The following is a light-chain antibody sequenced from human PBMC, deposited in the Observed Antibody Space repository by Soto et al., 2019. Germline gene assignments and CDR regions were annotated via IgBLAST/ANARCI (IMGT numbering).Light chain of an antibody. J-gene: IGLJ1*01. CDR1: SSDVGGYNY. CDR2: DDS. Sequence: QSALTQPASVSGSPGQSITISCTGTSSDVGGYNYVSWYQHHPGKAPKLMIYDDSNRPSGVSNRFSGSKSGNTASLTISGLQPEDEADYYCCSYTTSNTRQIVFGTGTKVTVL. V-gene: IGLV2-14*03. CDR3: CSYTTSNTRQIV.